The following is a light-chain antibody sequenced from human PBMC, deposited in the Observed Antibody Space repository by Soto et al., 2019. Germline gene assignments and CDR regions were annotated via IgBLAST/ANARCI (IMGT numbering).Light chain of an antibody. CDR2: DVS. Sequence: QSALTQPASVSGSPGQSITISCTGTSSDVGGYNYVSWYQQHPGKAPKLMIYDVSNRPSGVSNRFSGSKSGNTASLTISGLQAEXEADYYCSSYTSSSTLFGGGTKLTVL. V-gene: IGLV2-14*01. CDR3: SSYTSSSTL. CDR1: SSDVGGYNY. J-gene: IGLJ2*01.